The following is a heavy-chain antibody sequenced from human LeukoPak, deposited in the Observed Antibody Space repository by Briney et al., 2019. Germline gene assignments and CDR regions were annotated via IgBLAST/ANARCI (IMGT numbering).Heavy chain of an antibody. CDR3: AGNLWFGELLNDY. V-gene: IGHV4-39*01. CDR1: GGSISSSSYY. Sequence: PSETLSLTCTVSGGSISSSSYYWGWIRQPPGKGLEWIGSIYYSGSTYYNPSLKSRVIISVDTSKNQFSLKLSSVTAADTAVYYCAGNLWFGELLNDYWGQGTLVTVSS. D-gene: IGHD3-10*01. J-gene: IGHJ4*02. CDR2: IYYSGST.